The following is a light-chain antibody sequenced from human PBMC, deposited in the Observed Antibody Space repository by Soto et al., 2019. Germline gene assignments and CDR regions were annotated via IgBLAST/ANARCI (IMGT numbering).Light chain of an antibody. CDR3: CSNAGRPDV. V-gene: IGLV2-11*01. CDR2: DVD. CDR1: SSDIGGYNY. J-gene: IGLJ1*01. Sequence: QCLLTQPRSVSGSRGQSFAISCTGTSSDIGGYNYVSWYQQHPGKAPKVMIYDVDKRPSGVPDRFSGYKSGNTASLTISDLHTEDEADYYCCSNAGRPDVFGTGTKVTVL.